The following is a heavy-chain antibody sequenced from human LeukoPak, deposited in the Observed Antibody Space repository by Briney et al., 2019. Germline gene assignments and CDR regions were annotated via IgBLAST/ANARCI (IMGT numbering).Heavy chain of an antibody. D-gene: IGHD4-23*01. Sequence: GGSLRLSCAASGFTFSSYAMSWVRQAPGKGLEWVSAISGSGGSTYYADSVKGRFTISRDNSKNTLYLQMNSLRAEDTAVYYCAKDDYGGNHPPEYFQHWGQGTLVTVSS. J-gene: IGHJ1*01. CDR1: GFTFSSYA. CDR3: AKDDYGGNHPPEYFQH. V-gene: IGHV3-23*01. CDR2: ISGSGGST.